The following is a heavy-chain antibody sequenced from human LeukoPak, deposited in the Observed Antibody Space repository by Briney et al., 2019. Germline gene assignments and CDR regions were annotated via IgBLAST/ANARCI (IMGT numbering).Heavy chain of an antibody. J-gene: IGHJ6*02. CDR1: GYTFTSYG. D-gene: IGHD4-17*01. CDR2: ISAYNGNI. Sequence: GASVKVSCKASGYTFTSYGISWVRQAPGQGLEWMGWISAYNGNINYAQKLQGRVTMTTDTSTSTAYMELRSLRSDDTAVYYCARVESSTVTTRTYHYYGMDVWDQGTTVTVSS. V-gene: IGHV1-18*01. CDR3: ARVESSTVTTRTYHYYGMDV.